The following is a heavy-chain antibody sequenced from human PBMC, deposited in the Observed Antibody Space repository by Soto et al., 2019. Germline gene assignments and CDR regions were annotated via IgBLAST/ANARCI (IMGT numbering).Heavy chain of an antibody. V-gene: IGHV1-69*01. CDR3: ARGDIVARTPNWFDP. J-gene: IGHJ5*02. Sequence: QVQLVQSGAEVKKPGSSVKVSCKASGGSLNSHAIIWVRQAPGQGLEWMGGIIPVFGTPNHAQTFQGRVTLTEDESTSTAYMELSNLRSEDTAVYYCARGDIVARTPNWFDPWGQGTLVTVSS. CDR1: GGSLNSHA. D-gene: IGHD5-12*01. CDR2: IIPVFGTP.